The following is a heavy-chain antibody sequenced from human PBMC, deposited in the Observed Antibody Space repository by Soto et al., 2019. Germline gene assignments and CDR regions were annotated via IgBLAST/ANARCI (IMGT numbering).Heavy chain of an antibody. CDR2: ISAYNGNT. D-gene: IGHD3-22*01. V-gene: IGHV1-18*04. Sequence: ASVKVSCKASGYTFTSYGISWVRQAPGQGLEWMGWISAYNGNTNYAQKLQGRVTMTTDTSTSTAYMELRSLRSDDTAVYYCAREECYYDSSGYYHVYFDYWGQGTLVTVS. CDR1: GYTFTSYG. CDR3: AREECYYDSSGYYHVYFDY. J-gene: IGHJ4*02.